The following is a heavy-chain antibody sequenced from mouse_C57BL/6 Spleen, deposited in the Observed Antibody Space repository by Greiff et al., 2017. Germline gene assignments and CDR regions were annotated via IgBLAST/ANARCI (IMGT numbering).Heavy chain of an antibody. J-gene: IGHJ2*01. CDR1: GFTFSSYG. CDR3: ARLGNWDGFDY. V-gene: IGHV5-6*01. CDR2: ISSGGSYT. Sequence: EVQRVESGGDLVKPGGSLKLSCAASGFTFSSYGMSWVRQTPDKRLEWVATISSGGSYTYYPDSVKGRFTISRDNAKNTLYLQMSSLKSEDTAMYYCARLGNWDGFDYWGQGTTLTVSS. D-gene: IGHD4-1*01.